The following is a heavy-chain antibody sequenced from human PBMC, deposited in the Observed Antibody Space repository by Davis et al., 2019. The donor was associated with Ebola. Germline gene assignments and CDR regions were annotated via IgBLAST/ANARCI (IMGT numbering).Heavy chain of an antibody. CDR3: ARDTAMVSSRYYYYGMDV. D-gene: IGHD5-18*01. CDR2: INHSGST. J-gene: IGHJ6*02. Sequence: MPSETLSLTCAVYGGSFSGYYWSWIRHPPGKGLEWIGEINHSGSTNYNTSLKSRVTISVDTSKNQFSLKLSSVTAADTAVYYCARDTAMVSSRYYYYGMDVWGQGTTVTVSS. V-gene: IGHV4-34*01. CDR1: GGSFSGYY.